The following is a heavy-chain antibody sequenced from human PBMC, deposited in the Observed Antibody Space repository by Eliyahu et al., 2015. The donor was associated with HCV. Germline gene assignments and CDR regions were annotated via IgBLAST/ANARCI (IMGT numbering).Heavy chain of an antibody. V-gene: IGHV3-30*18. J-gene: IGHJ4*02. CDR3: AKTAYYDSGPFDY. CDR1: GFTFSSYG. CDR2: ISYDGSNK. D-gene: IGHD3-22*01. Sequence: QVQLVESGGGVVQPGRSLRLSCAASGFTFSSYGMXWVRPAPGKGLEWVAVISYDGSNKYYADSVKGRFTISRDNSKNTLYLQMNSLRAEDTAVYYCAKTAYYDSGPFDYWGQGTLVTVSS.